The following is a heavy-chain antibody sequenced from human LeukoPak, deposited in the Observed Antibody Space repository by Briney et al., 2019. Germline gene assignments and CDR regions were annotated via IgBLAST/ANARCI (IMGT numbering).Heavy chain of an antibody. Sequence: GGSLRLSCAASGFTFNSYDMSWVRQAPGKGLEWVSVISDSGGSTYYAGSVKGRFTISRDNSKNTLYLQMNSLRAEDTAVYYCANGDYCYGFGDNGIWRQGTLVTVSA. CDR3: ANGDYCYGFGDNGI. V-gene: IGHV3-23*01. J-gene: IGHJ4*02. CDR2: ISDSGGST. D-gene: IGHD2-21*02. CDR1: GFTFNSYD.